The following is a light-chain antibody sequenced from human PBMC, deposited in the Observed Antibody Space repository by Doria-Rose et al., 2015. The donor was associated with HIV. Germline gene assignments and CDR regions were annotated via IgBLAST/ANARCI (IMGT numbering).Light chain of an antibody. J-gene: IGKJ3*01. CDR3: QQYYDTPS. CDR2: WAS. CDR1: QSLLYTSKNY. Sequence: TQSPESLGMSLGERATLNCKSNQSLLYTSKNYLAWYQQKPGQPPKLLIYWASTRQSEVPDRFSGSWSGTDFTLTISSLEAEDVAVYYCQQYYDTPSFGPGTTVDIK. V-gene: IGKV4-1*01.